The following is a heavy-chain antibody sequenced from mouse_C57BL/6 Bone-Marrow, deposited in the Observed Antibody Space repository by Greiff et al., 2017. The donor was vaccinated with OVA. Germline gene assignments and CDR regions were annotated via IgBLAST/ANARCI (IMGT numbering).Heavy chain of an antibody. CDR1: GFTFSSYA. CDR2: ISSGGDYI. Sequence: EVMLVESGEGLVKPGGSLKLSCAASGFTFSSYAMSWVRQTPEKRLEWVAYISSGGDYIYYADTVKGRFTISRDNARNTLYLQMSSLKSEDTAMYYGTRVGTVVGNFDYWGQGTTLTVSS. D-gene: IGHD1-1*01. CDR3: TRVGTVVGNFDY. V-gene: IGHV5-9-1*02. J-gene: IGHJ2*01.